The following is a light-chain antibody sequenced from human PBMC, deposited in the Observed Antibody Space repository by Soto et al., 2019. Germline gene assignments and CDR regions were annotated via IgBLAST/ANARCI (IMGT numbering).Light chain of an antibody. CDR2: DVS. V-gene: IGLV2-11*01. J-gene: IGLJ1*01. CDR3: CSYAGSYTYYV. Sequence: QSALTQPRSVYGSPGQSVTISCTGTSSDFGGYNYVSWYQQHPGKAPTLMIYDVSNRPSGVPDRFSGSKSGNTASLTISGLQAEDEADYYCCSYAGSYTYYVFGTGTKLTVL. CDR1: SSDFGGYNY.